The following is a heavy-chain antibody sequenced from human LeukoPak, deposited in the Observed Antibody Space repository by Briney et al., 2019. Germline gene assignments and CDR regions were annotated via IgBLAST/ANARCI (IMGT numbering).Heavy chain of an antibody. CDR2: IDSSGLSI. D-gene: IGHD6-13*01. J-gene: IGHJ4*02. Sequence: GGSLRLSCAAPGFTFSSYEMNWVRQAPGKGLEWVSYIDSSGLSIYYADSVKGRFPISRDNAKNSLYLQMNSLRAEDTAIYYCAKLDDIAGLDYWGQGTLVTVSS. V-gene: IGHV3-48*03. CDR1: GFTFSSYE. CDR3: AKLDDIAGLDY.